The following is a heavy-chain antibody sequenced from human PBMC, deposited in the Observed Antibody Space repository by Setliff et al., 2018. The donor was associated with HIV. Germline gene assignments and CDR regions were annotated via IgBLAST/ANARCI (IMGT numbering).Heavy chain of an antibody. CDR1: GGTFSSYA. D-gene: IGHD2-15*01. V-gene: IGHV1-69*05. CDR2: IIPIFGTA. CDR3: ARGSCGGCYLSDY. Sequence: SVKVSCKASGGTFSSYAISWVRQAPGQGLEWMGGIIPIFGTANYAQKFQGRLTMTTDTSTSTAYMELSSLRSEDTAVYYCARGSCGGCYLSDYWGQGTLVTVSS. J-gene: IGHJ4*02.